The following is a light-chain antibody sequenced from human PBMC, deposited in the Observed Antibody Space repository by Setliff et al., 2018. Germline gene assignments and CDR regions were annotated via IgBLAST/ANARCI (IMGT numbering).Light chain of an antibody. CDR2: NVS. CDR1: SSDVGSYDL. Sequence: SALAQPASVSGSPGQSITISCSGTSSDVGSYDLVSWYQQHPGKAPKLIIYNVSSRPSGVSHRFSGSKSDNTASLTISGLQAEDEADYYCNAYTSRSTEVFGSGTKVTVL. V-gene: IGLV2-14*03. J-gene: IGLJ1*01. CDR3: NAYTSRSTEV.